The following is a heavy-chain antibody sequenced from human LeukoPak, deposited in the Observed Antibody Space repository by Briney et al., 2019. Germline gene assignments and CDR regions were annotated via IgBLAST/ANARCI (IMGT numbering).Heavy chain of an antibody. Sequence: GGSLRLSCAASGFTFSSYGMHWVRQAPGKGLEWVAVIWYDGSNKYYADSVKGRSTISRDNSKNTLYLQMNSLRAEDTAVYYCARDRDIVVVPAALGWFDPWGQGTLVTVSS. V-gene: IGHV3-33*01. CDR2: IWYDGSNK. CDR3: ARDRDIVVVPAALGWFDP. D-gene: IGHD2-2*01. J-gene: IGHJ5*02. CDR1: GFTFSSYG.